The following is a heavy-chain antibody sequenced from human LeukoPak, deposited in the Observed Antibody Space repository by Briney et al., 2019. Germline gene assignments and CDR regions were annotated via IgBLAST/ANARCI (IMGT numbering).Heavy chain of an antibody. CDR1: GYTFTSYG. CDR2: ISAYNGNT. Sequence: ASVKVSCKASGYTFTSYGISWVRQAPGQGLEWMGWISAYNGNTNYAQKLQGRVTMTTDTSTSTAYMELRSLRSDVTAVYYCARDLVPPNYYDSSGYYPNFDYWGQGTLVTVSS. CDR3: ARDLVPPNYYDSSGYYPNFDY. D-gene: IGHD3-22*01. V-gene: IGHV1-18*01. J-gene: IGHJ4*02.